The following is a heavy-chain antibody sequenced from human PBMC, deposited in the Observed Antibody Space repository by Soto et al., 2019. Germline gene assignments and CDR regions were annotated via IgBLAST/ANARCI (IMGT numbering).Heavy chain of an antibody. CDR3: AKPSQRGGYQYDFWFFDV. D-gene: IGHD3-22*01. J-gene: IGHJ2*01. Sequence: QVQLVESGGGVVQPGRSLRLSCAASGFTFSSYGMHWVRQAPGKGLEWVAVISHDGTTKYYADSVKGRFTISRDNSNNTVYLEMNSLTADDTAVYYCAKPSQRGGYQYDFWFFDVWGRGTLVTVSS. V-gene: IGHV3-30*18. CDR2: ISHDGTTK. CDR1: GFTFSSYG.